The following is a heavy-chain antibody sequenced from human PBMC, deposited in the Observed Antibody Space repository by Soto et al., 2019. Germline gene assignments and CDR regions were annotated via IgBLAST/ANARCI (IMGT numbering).Heavy chain of an antibody. CDR1: GGSISSSSYY. CDR3: ASSDMIVVVITPGYYFDY. CDR2: IYYSGST. J-gene: IGHJ4*02. V-gene: IGHV4-39*01. Sequence: QLQLQESGPGLVKPSETLSLTCTVSGGSISSSSYYWGWIRQPPGKGLEWIGSIYYSGSTYYNPSLKSRVTISVDTSKNQFSLKLSSVTAADTAVYYCASSDMIVVVITPGYYFDYWGQGTLVTVSS. D-gene: IGHD3-22*01.